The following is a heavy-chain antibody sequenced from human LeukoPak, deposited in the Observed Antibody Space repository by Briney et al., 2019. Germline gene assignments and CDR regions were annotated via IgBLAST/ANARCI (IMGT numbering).Heavy chain of an antibody. V-gene: IGHV4-4*07. CDR3: AREHFGGNYYYYYMDV. CDR1: GGPISTYY. D-gene: IGHD3-16*01. Sequence: SETLSLTCTVSGGPISTYYWSWIRQPAGKGLEWIGRIYTSGNTDYNPSLKSRVTMSVDTSKDQFSLKLNSVTAADTAVYYCAREHFGGNYYYYYMDVWGKGTTVTISS. J-gene: IGHJ6*03. CDR2: IYTSGNT.